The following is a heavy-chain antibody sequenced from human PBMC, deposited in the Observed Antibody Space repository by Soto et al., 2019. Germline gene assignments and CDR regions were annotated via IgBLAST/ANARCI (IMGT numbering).Heavy chain of an antibody. Sequence: SETLSLTCTVSGGSISSGGYYWSWIRQHPGKGLEWIGYIYYSGSTYYNPSLKSRVTISVDTSKNQFSLKLSSVTAADTAVYYCARAPFSRDFRGSFDYWGQGTLVPVSS. CDR3: ARAPFSRDFRGSFDY. J-gene: IGHJ4*02. CDR2: IYYSGST. D-gene: IGHD3-16*01. CDR1: GGSISSGGYY. V-gene: IGHV4-31*03.